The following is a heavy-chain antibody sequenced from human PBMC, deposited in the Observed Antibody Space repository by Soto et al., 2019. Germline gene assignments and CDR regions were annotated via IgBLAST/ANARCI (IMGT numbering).Heavy chain of an antibody. D-gene: IGHD2-15*01. J-gene: IGHJ4*02. Sequence: AQLVESGGGLVQPGRSLRLSCTASAFSFGDFAMNWVRQVPGKGLEWVSGFNWNGNDIGHADSVKGRFTVSRDNAKNSIYCQRNGLRPVYTGLYYCARAPTGGKLRVYVDWWGRGTLVPVSS. CDR2: FNWNGNDI. CDR1: AFSFGDFA. V-gene: IGHV3-9*01. CDR3: ARAPTGGKLRVYVDW.